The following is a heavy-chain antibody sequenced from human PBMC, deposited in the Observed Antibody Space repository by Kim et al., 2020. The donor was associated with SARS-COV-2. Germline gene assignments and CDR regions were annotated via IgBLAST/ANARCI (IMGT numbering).Heavy chain of an antibody. Sequence: GGSLRLSCAASGFTFSSYGMHWVRQAPGKGLEWVAVISYDGSNKYYADSVKGRFTISRDNSKNTLYLQMNSLRAEDTAVYYCAKDFRSSSCLDPWGQGTL. CDR2: ISYDGSNK. V-gene: IGHV3-30*18. CDR3: AKDFRSSSCLDP. CDR1: GFTFSSYG. D-gene: IGHD6-13*01. J-gene: IGHJ5*02.